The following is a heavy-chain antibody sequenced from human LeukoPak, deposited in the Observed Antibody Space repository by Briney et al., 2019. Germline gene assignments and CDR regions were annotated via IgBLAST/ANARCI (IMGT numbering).Heavy chain of an antibody. Sequence: GGSLRLSCAASGFTFSNYAMHWVRQAPGKGLEWVTIISYDGSNKYYVDSVKGRFTISRDNAKNSLYLQMNSLRAEDTAVYYCASHSLYDFWSGYLTWGQGTLVTVSS. J-gene: IGHJ4*02. CDR1: GFTFSNYA. D-gene: IGHD3-3*01. CDR3: ASHSLYDFWSGYLT. V-gene: IGHV3-30*03. CDR2: ISYDGSNK.